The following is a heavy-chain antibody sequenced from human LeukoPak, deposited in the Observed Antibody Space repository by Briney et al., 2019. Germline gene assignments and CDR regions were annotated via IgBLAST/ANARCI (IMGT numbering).Heavy chain of an antibody. D-gene: IGHD1-26*01. Sequence: PGGSLRLSCAASGFTVSSNYMSWVRQAPGKGLEWVSSISSTSTYIYYADSVKGRFTISRDNAKNSLYLQMNSLRAEDTAVYYCACLVGATQDVWGKGTTVIVSS. J-gene: IGHJ6*04. CDR1: GFTVSSNY. V-gene: IGHV3-21*01. CDR2: ISSTSTYI. CDR3: ACLVGATQDV.